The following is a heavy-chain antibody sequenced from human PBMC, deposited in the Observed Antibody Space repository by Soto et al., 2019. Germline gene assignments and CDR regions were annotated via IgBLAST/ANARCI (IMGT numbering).Heavy chain of an antibody. CDR1: GFSLSSSGEG. D-gene: IGHD2-15*01. J-gene: IGHJ5*02. CDR3: AYKPTVVPAATSTWFDP. V-gene: IGHV2-5*02. Sequence: QITLKESGPTLVKPTQTLTLTCTFSGFSLSSSGEGVAWIRQPPGKALEWLALIYWDDDKRYSPSLKSRLTITKDTSKRQVVLTMTKMDPVDTGTYYCAYKPTVVPAATSTWFDPWGQGTLVTVSS. CDR2: IYWDDDK.